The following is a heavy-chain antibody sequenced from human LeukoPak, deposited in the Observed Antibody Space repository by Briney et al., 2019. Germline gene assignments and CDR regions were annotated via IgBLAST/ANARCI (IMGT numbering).Heavy chain of an antibody. V-gene: IGHV3-23*01. J-gene: IGHJ3*02. CDR2: MGGSGASI. Sequence: GGSLTLPCAASGFTFISHPMRWVRQAPGEGLVGFSSMGGSGASIYYADSVNGRFTISRDNSKNTVYLQMNSQRADDTAVYYCARSGRDGYNWDSFDIWGQGTMVTISS. D-gene: IGHD5-24*01. CDR3: ARSGRDGYNWDSFDI. CDR1: GFTFISHP.